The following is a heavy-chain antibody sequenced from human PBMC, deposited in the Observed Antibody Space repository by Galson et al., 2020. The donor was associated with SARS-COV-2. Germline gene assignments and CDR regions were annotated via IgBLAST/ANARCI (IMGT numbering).Heavy chain of an antibody. Sequence: SCAASGFTFSSYGMHWVRQAPGKGLEWVAFIRYDGSNKYYADSVKGRFTISRDNSKNTLYLQMNSLRAEDTAVYYCAKDQWHIVVVPAAIPFDYWGQGTLVTVSS. V-gene: IGHV3-30*02. CDR1: GFTFSSYG. CDR2: IRYDGSNK. D-gene: IGHD2-2*01. CDR3: AKDQWHIVVVPAAIPFDY. J-gene: IGHJ4*02.